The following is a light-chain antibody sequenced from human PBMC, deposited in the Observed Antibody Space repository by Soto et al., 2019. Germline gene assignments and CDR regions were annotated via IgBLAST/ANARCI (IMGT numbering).Light chain of an antibody. CDR1: QNINTW. CDR2: EAS. Sequence: DIQMTQSPSTLSASVGDRVTITCRASQNINTWLAWYQQKPGKDPKLLSYEASNLQSGVPSRFSGSGSGTEFTLTISSLQPHDFATYYCQQYNNYSRTFGQGTRVEIK. J-gene: IGKJ1*01. CDR3: QQYNNYSRT. V-gene: IGKV1-5*03.